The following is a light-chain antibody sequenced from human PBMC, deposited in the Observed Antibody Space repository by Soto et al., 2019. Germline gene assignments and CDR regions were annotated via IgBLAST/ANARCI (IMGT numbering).Light chain of an antibody. CDR3: QQTRSYPST. CDR1: HDIICF. V-gene: IGKV1-9*01. J-gene: IGKJ4*01. Sequence: DIEVTQSPSSLSASLGDRVTITCQARHDIICFLNWYQQKTGKAPNLLIYSASTLQSGVPSRFSGSSSGTDFTLTIISLQAEDVATDYCQQTRSYPSTFGEGTKVDIK. CDR2: SAS.